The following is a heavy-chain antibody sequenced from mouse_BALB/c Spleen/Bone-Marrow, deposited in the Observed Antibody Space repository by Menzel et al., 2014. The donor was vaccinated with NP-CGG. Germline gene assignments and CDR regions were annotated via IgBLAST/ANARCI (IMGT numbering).Heavy chain of an antibody. V-gene: IGHV5-6-2*01. CDR2: INSNGGLT. CDR3: ARHQRGSSFYYFDY. Sequence: EVKLVESGGGLVKLGGSLKLSCAASGFTSSSYYMSWVRQTPEKRLELVAAINSNGGLTYYPDTVKGRFTISRDNAKNILYLQMSSLKSDDTALYYCARHQRGSSFYYFDYWGQGTTLTVSS. CDR1: GFTSSSYY. D-gene: IGHD1-1*01. J-gene: IGHJ2*01.